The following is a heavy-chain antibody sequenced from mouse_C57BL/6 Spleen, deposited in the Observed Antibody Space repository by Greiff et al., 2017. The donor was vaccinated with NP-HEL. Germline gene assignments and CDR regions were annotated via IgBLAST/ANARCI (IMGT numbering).Heavy chain of an antibody. CDR2: ISDGGSYT. D-gene: IGHD1-1*01. CDR3: ARESSSITTVVASYYFDY. Sequence: DVQLVESGGGLVKPGGSLKLSCAASGFTFSSYAMSWVRQTPEKRLEWVATISDGGSYTYYPDNVKGRFTISRDNAKNNLYLQMSHLKSEDTAMYYGARESSSITTVVASYYFDYWGQGTTLTVSS. J-gene: IGHJ2*01. V-gene: IGHV5-4*01. CDR1: GFTFSSYA.